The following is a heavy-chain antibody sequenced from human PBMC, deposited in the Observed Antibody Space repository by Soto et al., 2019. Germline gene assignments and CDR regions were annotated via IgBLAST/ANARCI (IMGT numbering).Heavy chain of an antibody. Sequence: QVQLQESGPGLVTPSQTLSLTCTVSGGSINSGDYYWGWIRQPPGKGLEWIGFIYYSGGTYYNPSLKSRVTISIDTSKNQFSLKLSSVTAADTAVYYCARLFYNDRQFDPWGQGTLVTVSS. J-gene: IGHJ5*02. CDR2: IYYSGGT. D-gene: IGHD3-22*01. CDR3: ARLFYNDRQFDP. CDR1: GGSINSGDYY. V-gene: IGHV4-30-4*01.